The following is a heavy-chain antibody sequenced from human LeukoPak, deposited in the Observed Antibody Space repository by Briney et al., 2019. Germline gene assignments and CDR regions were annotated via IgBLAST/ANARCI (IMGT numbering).Heavy chain of an antibody. V-gene: IGHV3-7*01. Sequence: PGGSLRLSCVASGFPFHNYWMTWVRQAPGKGLEWVANIKQDAVEEFYVDSVEGRFTISRDNAKNTLYLQMNSLRADDTAIYYCASGSAYYGSGSRLDYWGQGTLVTVSS. D-gene: IGHD3-10*01. CDR2: IKQDAVEE. J-gene: IGHJ4*02. CDR1: GFPFHNYW. CDR3: ASGSAYYGSGSRLDY.